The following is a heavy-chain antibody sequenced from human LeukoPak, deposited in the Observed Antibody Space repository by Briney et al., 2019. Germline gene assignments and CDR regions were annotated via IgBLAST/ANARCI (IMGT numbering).Heavy chain of an antibody. V-gene: IGHV3-21*01. J-gene: IGHJ5*02. Sequence: PGGSLRLSCAASGFTFSSYAMSWVRQAPGKGLEWVSSISSSSSYIYYADSVKGRFTISRDNAKNSLYLQMNSLRAEDTAVYYCARDMSDKDYGDYNWFDPWGQGTLVTVSS. CDR1: GFTFSSYA. CDR2: ISSSSSYI. CDR3: ARDMSDKDYGDYNWFDP. D-gene: IGHD4-17*01.